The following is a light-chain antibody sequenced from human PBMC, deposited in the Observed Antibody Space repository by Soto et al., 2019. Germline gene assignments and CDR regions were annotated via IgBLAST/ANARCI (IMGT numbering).Light chain of an antibody. V-gene: IGLV2-14*01. CDR1: SSDVGGYNY. J-gene: IGLJ1*01. Sequence: QSALTQPRSVSGSPGQSVTISCTGTSSDVGGYNYVSWYQQHPGKAPKLMIYEVSNRPSGVSNRFSGSKSGNTASLTISGLQADDEADYYCSSYTSRTTLVFGTGTKLTVL. CDR2: EVS. CDR3: SSYTSRTTLV.